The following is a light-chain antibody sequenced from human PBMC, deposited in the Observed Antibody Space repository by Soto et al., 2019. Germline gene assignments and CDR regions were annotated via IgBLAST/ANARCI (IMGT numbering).Light chain of an antibody. CDR1: QRVSNSY. J-gene: IGKJ2*01. V-gene: IGKV3-20*01. CDR3: QQYERPPFA. Sequence: EIVLTQSPGTLCLFPGDRATLSCRASQRVSNSYLAWFQQKPGQAPRLLIYDASSRAAGFPDRVSGGGSGTDFTLTISALEPEDFAFYFCQQYERPPFAFGQGTRLEI. CDR2: DAS.